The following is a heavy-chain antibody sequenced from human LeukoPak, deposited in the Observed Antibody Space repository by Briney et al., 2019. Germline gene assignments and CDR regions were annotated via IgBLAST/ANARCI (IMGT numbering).Heavy chain of an antibody. Sequence: KTGGSLRLSCAASGFTFSSYSMNWVRQAPGKGLEWVSSISSSSSYIYYADSVKGRFTISRDNAKNSLYLQMNSLRAEDTAVYYCAKSYSSSHYYFDYWGQGTLVTVSS. CDR3: AKSYSSSHYYFDY. CDR1: GFTFSSYS. D-gene: IGHD6-13*01. CDR2: ISSSSSYI. J-gene: IGHJ4*02. V-gene: IGHV3-21*01.